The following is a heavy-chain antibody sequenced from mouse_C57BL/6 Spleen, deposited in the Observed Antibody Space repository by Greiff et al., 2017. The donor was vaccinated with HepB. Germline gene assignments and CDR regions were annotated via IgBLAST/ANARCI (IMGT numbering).Heavy chain of an antibody. J-gene: IGHJ3*01. Sequence: EVQVVESGGGLVKPGGSLKLSCAASGFTFSSYAMSWVRQTPEKRLEWVATISDGGSYTYYPDNVKGRFTISRDNAKNNLYLQMSHLKSEDTAMYYCARGYGTTLDWFAYWGQGTLVTVSA. CDR1: GFTFSSYA. V-gene: IGHV5-4*01. CDR3: ARGYGTTLDWFAY. D-gene: IGHD2-10*02. CDR2: ISDGGSYT.